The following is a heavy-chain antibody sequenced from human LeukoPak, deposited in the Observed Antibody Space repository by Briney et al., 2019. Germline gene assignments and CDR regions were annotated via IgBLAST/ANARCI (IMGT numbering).Heavy chain of an antibody. CDR1: GGSFGGYY. Sequence: PSEXLSLTCAVYGGSFGGYYWSWIRQPPGKGLEWIGEINHSGSTNYNPSLTSRVTISVDTSKNQFSLKLSSVTPADTAVYYCARGEVAVAGTDFDYWGQGTLVTVSS. J-gene: IGHJ4*02. CDR3: ARGEVAVAGTDFDY. CDR2: INHSGST. V-gene: IGHV4-34*01. D-gene: IGHD6-19*01.